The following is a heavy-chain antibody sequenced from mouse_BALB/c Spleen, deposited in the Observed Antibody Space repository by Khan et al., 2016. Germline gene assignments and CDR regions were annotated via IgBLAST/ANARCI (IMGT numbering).Heavy chain of an antibody. CDR1: GFTFSRFG. CDR3: TRGDY. V-gene: IGHV5-17*02. J-gene: IGHJ2*01. CDR2: ISSGSSTI. Sequence: EVELVESGGGLVQPGGSRKLSCAASGFTFSRFGMHWVRQTPEKGLEWVAFISSGSSTIYYTDTLKGRFTISRDNPKNALPLQMTSLRSEDTAMYYCTRGDYWGQGTTLTVSS.